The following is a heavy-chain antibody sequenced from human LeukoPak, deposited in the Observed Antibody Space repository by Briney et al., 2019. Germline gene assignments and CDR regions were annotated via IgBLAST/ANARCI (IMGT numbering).Heavy chain of an antibody. CDR1: GLTFSSYW. V-gene: IGHV3-7*02. D-gene: IGHD5-24*01. CDR2: IKPDGSEM. J-gene: IGHJ5*02. Sequence: GGSLRLSCAGSGLTFSSYWMTWVRQAPGKGLEWVANIKPDGSEMAYVDSVKGRFTISRDNAKNSVYLQMNSLRAEDTAVYYCARVNVEMATIGWLDPWGQGTLVTVSS. CDR3: ARVNVEMATIGWLDP.